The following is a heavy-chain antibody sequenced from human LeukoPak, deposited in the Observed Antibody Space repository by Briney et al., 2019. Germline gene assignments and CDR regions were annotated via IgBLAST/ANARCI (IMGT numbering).Heavy chain of an antibody. D-gene: IGHD2-8*02. J-gene: IGHJ4*02. CDR3: ARDYWAPSLFDY. V-gene: IGHV3-21*01. CDR1: GFTFSSYS. CDR2: ISSSSSYR. Sequence: GGSLRLSCTGSGFTFSSYSMNWVRQAPGKGLEWVSSISSSSSYRYYEESVKGRFSISRDNARNSLYLQMNSLRAEDTAVYYCARDYWAPSLFDYWGQGTLVTVSS.